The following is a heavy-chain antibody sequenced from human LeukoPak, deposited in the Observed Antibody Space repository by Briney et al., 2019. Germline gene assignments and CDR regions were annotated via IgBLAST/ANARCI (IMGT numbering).Heavy chain of an antibody. CDR3: ASLTTVTQGYFDS. J-gene: IGHJ4*02. CDR2: IYYSGST. V-gene: IGHV4-59*08. CDR1: GGSISSYY. Sequence: SETLSLTCTVSGGSISSYYWSWIRQPPGKGLEWIGYIYYSGSTNYNPSLKSRLTISLDASQNQFSLKLSSVTATDTAVYYCASLTTVTQGYFDSWGQGTLVTVSS. D-gene: IGHD4-17*01.